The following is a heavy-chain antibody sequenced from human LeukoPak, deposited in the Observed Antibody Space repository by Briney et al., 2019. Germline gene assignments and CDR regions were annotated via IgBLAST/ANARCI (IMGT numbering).Heavy chain of an antibody. CDR1: GFTFSSYS. J-gene: IGHJ3*02. CDR2: IWYDGSNK. CDR3: ARESSGYDAFDI. D-gene: IGHD3-22*01. V-gene: IGHV3-33*08. Sequence: PGGSLRLSCAASGFTFSSYSMNWVRQAPGKGLEWVAVIWYDGSNKYYADSVKGRFTISRDNSKNTLYLQMNSLRAEDTAVYYCARESSGYDAFDIWGQGTMVTVSS.